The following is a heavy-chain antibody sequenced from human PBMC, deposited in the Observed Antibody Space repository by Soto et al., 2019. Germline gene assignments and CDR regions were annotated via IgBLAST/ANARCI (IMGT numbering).Heavy chain of an antibody. V-gene: IGHV3-23*01. Sequence: GGSLRLSCEASGFTFSSYGMTWVRQAPGKGLEWVSAISGSGGSTFYADSLGGRSTISRDNSKNILYLEMKSLRAGDTAMYYCAKTSSASGRECPGHWGQGAQVTVSS. J-gene: IGHJ4*02. CDR1: GFTFSSYG. CDR3: AKTSSASGRECPGH. CDR2: ISGSGGST. D-gene: IGHD6-6*01.